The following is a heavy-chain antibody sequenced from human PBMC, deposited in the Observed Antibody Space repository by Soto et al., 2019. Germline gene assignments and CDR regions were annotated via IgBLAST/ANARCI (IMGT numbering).Heavy chain of an antibody. J-gene: IGHJ4*02. D-gene: IGHD3-3*01. V-gene: IGHV4-4*07. Sequence: PSETLSLTCTVSDGSISTYFCNWIRQPAGKGLEWIGRIDNSGNTNYNPSLKSRVTMSADTSRNQFSLKLNSVTAADTAVYYCARGGQAFWSGPFDYWGQGALVTVSS. CDR2: IDNSGNT. CDR3: ARGGQAFWSGPFDY. CDR1: DGSISTYF.